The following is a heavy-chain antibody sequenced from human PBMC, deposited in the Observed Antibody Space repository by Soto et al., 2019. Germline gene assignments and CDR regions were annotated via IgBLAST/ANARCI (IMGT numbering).Heavy chain of an antibody. CDR1: GYTFTSLD. CDR2: MNPNSGST. CDR3: ARGRGYSDGIDY. Sequence: QVQLVQSGAEVKKPGASVKVSCKASGYTFTSLDINWVRHATGQGLEWMGWMNPNSGSTGSAQKFQGRVAMTRATSINTAYMELSSRRSDDTAVYYCARGRGYSDGIDYWGQGTLVTVSS. D-gene: IGHD2-15*01. J-gene: IGHJ4*02. V-gene: IGHV1-8*01.